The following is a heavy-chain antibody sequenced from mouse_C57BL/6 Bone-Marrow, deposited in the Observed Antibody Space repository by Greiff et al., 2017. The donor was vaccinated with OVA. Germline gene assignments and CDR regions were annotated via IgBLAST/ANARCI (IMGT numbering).Heavy chain of an antibody. Sequence: VKLQESGAELARPGASVKLSCKASGYTFTSYGISWVKQRTGQGLEWIGEIYPRSGNTYYNEKFKGKATLTADKSSSTAYMELRSLTSEDSAVYFCARRGDYYGSSYDWYFDVWGTGTTVTVSS. CDR2: IYPRSGNT. CDR3: ARRGDYYGSSYDWYFDV. CDR1: GYTFTSYG. V-gene: IGHV1-81*01. D-gene: IGHD1-1*01. J-gene: IGHJ1*03.